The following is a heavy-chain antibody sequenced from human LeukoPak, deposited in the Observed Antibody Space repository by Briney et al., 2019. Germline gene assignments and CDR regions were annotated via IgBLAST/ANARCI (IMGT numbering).Heavy chain of an antibody. CDR1: GFTFSSYS. D-gene: IGHD3-9*01. CDR3: ARDADILTAYSFDY. J-gene: IGHJ4*02. V-gene: IGHV3-21*01. CDR2: IGSSSPYI. Sequence: GGSLRLSCAASGFTFSSYSMNWVRQAPGKGLEWVSSIGSSSPYIYYADSLKGRFIISRDNSKNSLFLQMNSLRAEDTAVYYCARDADILTAYSFDYWGQGTPVTVSS.